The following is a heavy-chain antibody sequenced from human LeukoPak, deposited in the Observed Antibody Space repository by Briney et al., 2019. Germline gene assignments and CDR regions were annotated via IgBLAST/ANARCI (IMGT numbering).Heavy chain of an antibody. Sequence: SETLSLTCTVSGGSISSYYWSWIRQPPGKGLEWIGYIYYSGSTNYNPSLKSRVTISVDTSKNQFSLKLSSVTAADTAVYYCARHGPPRAGWGRKYYYMDVWGKGTTVTISS. J-gene: IGHJ6*03. CDR1: GGSISSYY. CDR2: IYYSGST. V-gene: IGHV4-59*08. CDR3: ARHGPPRAGWGRKYYYMDV. D-gene: IGHD3-16*01.